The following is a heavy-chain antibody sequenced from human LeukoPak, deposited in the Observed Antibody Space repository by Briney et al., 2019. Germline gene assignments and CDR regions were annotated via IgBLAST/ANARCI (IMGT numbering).Heavy chain of an antibody. Sequence: GGSLRLSCAASGFIFSNYAMSWVRQAPGKGLEWVSAISGSGSNAFYTDSVKGRFTISRDNSKNTLFLQMDSLRADDTAVYFCAKSKRSAAGTSYYFDFWGQGTLVTVSS. CDR2: ISGSGSNA. J-gene: IGHJ4*02. V-gene: IGHV3-23*01. CDR1: GFIFSNYA. D-gene: IGHD6-13*01. CDR3: AKSKRSAAGTSYYFDF.